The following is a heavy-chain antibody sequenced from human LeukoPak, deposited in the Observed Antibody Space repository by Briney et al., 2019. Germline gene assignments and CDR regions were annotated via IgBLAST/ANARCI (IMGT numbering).Heavy chain of an antibody. D-gene: IGHD3-10*01. V-gene: IGHV4-39*01. Sequence: SETLSLTCTVSGGSISSSSYYWGWIRQPPGNGLEWIGSIYYSGSTYYNPSLKSRVTISVDTSKNQFSLKLSSVTAADTAVYYCASHTYYYGSGSYLDDNFDYWGQGTLVTVSS. J-gene: IGHJ4*02. CDR2: IYYSGST. CDR1: GGSISSSSYY. CDR3: ASHTYYYGSGSYLDDNFDY.